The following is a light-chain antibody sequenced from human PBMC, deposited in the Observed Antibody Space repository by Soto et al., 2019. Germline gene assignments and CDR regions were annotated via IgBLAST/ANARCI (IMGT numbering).Light chain of an antibody. J-gene: IGKJ2*01. V-gene: IGKV1-39*01. CDR3: QQSYSTPYT. CDR1: QSNSSY. Sequence: DIQMTQSPSSLSASVGDRVTITCRASQSNSSYLNWYQQKPGKAPKLLIYAASSLQSGVPSRFSGSGSGTDFTLTISSLRLEDFATYYCQQSYSTPYTFGQGTKLEIK. CDR2: AAS.